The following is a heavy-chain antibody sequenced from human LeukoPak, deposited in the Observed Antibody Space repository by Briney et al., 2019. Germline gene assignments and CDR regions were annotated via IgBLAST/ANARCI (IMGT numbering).Heavy chain of an antibody. Sequence: ASVKVSCKASGYTFTGYYMHWVRQAPGQGLEWMGWINPNSGGTNYAQKFQGRVTMTRDTSISTAYMELSRLRSDDTAVYDCAREGIAVAGTYNYYYYGMDVWGQGTTVTVSS. CDR3: AREGIAVAGTYNYYYYGMDV. CDR2: INPNSGGT. J-gene: IGHJ6*02. CDR1: GYTFTGYY. V-gene: IGHV1-2*02. D-gene: IGHD6-19*01.